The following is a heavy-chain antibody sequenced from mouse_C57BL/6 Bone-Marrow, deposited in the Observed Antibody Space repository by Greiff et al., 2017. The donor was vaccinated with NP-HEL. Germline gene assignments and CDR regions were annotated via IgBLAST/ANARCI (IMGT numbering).Heavy chain of an antibody. D-gene: IGHD2-4*01. J-gene: IGHJ2*01. CDR1: GYTFTSYW. Sequence: QVHVKQPGAELVKPGASVKLSCKASGYTFTSYWMHWVKQRPGQGLEWIGMIHPNSGSTNYNEKFKSKATLTVDKSSSTAYMQLSSLTSEDSAVYYCARFDYCAYFDYWGQGTTLTVSS. CDR2: IHPNSGST. V-gene: IGHV1-64*01. CDR3: ARFDYCAYFDY.